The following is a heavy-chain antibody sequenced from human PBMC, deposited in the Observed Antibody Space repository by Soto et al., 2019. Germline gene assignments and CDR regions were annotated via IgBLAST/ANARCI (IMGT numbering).Heavy chain of an antibody. CDR2: INHSGST. Sequence: LSLTCAVYGGSFSGYYWSWIRQPPGKGLEWIGEINHSGSTSYNPSLKSRVTISVDTSKNQFSLKLSSVTAADTAVYYCARQRYYYDSSGYYARFYYYYGMDVWGQGTTVTVSS. J-gene: IGHJ6*02. D-gene: IGHD3-22*01. V-gene: IGHV4-34*01. CDR3: ARQRYYYDSSGYYARFYYYYGMDV. CDR1: GGSFSGYY.